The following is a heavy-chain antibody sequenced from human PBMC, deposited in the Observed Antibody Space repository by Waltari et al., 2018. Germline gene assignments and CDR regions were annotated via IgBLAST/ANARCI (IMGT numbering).Heavy chain of an antibody. CDR1: GGSISRGDYY. Sequence: QVQLQESGPGLVKPSQTLSLTCTVSGGSISRGDYYWSWLRQPPGKGLGWIGYIYYSGSTYYNPSLKSRVTISVDTSKNQFSLKLSSVTAADTAVYYCAPCGSSWYGNWFDPWGQGTLVTVSS. J-gene: IGHJ5*02. D-gene: IGHD6-13*01. CDR3: APCGSSWYGNWFDP. CDR2: IYYSGST. V-gene: IGHV4-30-4*08.